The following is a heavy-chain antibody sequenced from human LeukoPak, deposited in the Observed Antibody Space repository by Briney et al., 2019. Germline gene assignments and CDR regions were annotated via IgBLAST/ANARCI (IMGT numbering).Heavy chain of an antibody. CDR1: GFVFSDYG. Sequence: GGSLRLSCAASGFVFSDYGMHWVRQAPGKGREWVAFVRYDGSNEYYPHSVKGRFTISRDNSKKTLYLQMNSLRAEDTAVYSCAKESDSGYHSEGPKYWGLGPLVTVSP. CDR2: VRYDGSNE. CDR3: AKESDSGYHSEGPKY. J-gene: IGHJ1*01. D-gene: IGHD5-12*01. V-gene: IGHV3-30*02.